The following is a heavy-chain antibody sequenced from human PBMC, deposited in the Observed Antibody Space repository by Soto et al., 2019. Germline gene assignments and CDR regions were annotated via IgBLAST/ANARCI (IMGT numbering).Heavy chain of an antibody. D-gene: IGHD3-22*01. V-gene: IGHV4-34*01. CDR3: ARGPRLYYYDSSGRGFDP. CDR1: GGSFSGYY. Sequence: QVQLQQWGAGLLKPSETLSLTCAVYGGSFSGYYWSWIRQPPGKGLEWIGEINHSGSTNYNPSLRNRVTISVDTSKNRFSLKLGSVTAADTAVYYGARGPRLYYYDSSGRGFDPWGQGTLVTVSS. CDR2: INHSGST. J-gene: IGHJ5*02.